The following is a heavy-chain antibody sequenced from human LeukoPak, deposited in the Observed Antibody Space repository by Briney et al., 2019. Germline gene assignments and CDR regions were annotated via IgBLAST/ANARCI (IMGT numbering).Heavy chain of an antibody. Sequence: GESLKISCKGSGYSFTSYWIGWVRQMPGKGLEWMGIIHPGDSDTRYSPSFQGQVTISADKSISTAYLQWSSLKASDTAMYYCARSYGSGSYTYYYYGMDVWGQGTTVTVSS. CDR2: IHPGDSDT. CDR1: GYSFTSYW. J-gene: IGHJ6*02. CDR3: ARSYGSGSYTYYYYGMDV. D-gene: IGHD3-10*01. V-gene: IGHV5-51*01.